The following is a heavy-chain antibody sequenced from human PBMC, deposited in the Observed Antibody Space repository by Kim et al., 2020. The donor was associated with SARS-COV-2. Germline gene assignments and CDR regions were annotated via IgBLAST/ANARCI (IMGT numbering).Heavy chain of an antibody. V-gene: IGHV3-53*01. D-gene: IGHD6-19*01. J-gene: IGHJ6*02. Sequence: GGSLRLSCAASGFTVSSNYMSWVRQAPGKGLEWVSVIYSGGSTYYADSVKGRFTISRDNSKNTLYLQMNSLRAEDTAVYYCARWSPDARWYSSGWYGEEYYYYYYGMDVWGQGTTVTVSS. CDR2: IYSGGST. CDR3: ARWSPDARWYSSGWYGEEYYYYYYGMDV. CDR1: GFTVSSNY.